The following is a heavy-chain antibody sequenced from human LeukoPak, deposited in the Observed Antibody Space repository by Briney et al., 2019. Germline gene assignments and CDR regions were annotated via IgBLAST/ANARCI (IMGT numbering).Heavy chain of an antibody. V-gene: IGHV4-34*01. J-gene: IGHJ4*02. D-gene: IGHD3-10*01. CDR1: GGSFSGYY. Sequence: SETLSLTCAVYGGSFSGYYWSWIRQPPGKGLEWIGEINHSGSTNYNPSLKSRVTISVDTSKNQFSLKLSSVTAADTAVYYCARVRFQGSYYNLGDYWGQGTLVTVSS. CDR2: INHSGST. CDR3: ARVRFQGSYYNLGDY.